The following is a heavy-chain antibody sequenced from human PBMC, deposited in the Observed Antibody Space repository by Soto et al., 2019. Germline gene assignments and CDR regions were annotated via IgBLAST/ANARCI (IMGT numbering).Heavy chain of an antibody. CDR3: ARDQTYCGGDCYLDY. J-gene: IGHJ4*02. D-gene: IGHD2-21*02. Sequence: QVQLVESGGGVVQPGRSLRLSCAASGFTFSSYAMHWVRQALGKGLEWVAVISYDGSNKYYADSVKGRFTISRDNSKNTLYLQMNSLRAEDTAVYYCARDQTYCGGDCYLDYWGQGTLVTVSS. CDR1: GFTFSSYA. CDR2: ISYDGSNK. V-gene: IGHV3-30-3*01.